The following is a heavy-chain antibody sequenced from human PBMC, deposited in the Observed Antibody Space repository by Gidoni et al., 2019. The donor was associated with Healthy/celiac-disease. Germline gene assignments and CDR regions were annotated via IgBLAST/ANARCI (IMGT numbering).Heavy chain of an antibody. CDR1: GGSFRGYY. V-gene: IGHV4-34*01. CDR2: INHSGST. CDR3: ASYGSGSYSLDY. Sequence: QVQLQQWGAGLLKPSETLSLTCAVYGGSFRGYYWSWIRQPPGKGLEWIGEINHSGSTNYNPSLKSLVTISVDTSKNQFSLKLSSVTAADTAVYYCASYGSGSYSLDYWGQGTLVTVSS. J-gene: IGHJ4*02. D-gene: IGHD3-10*01.